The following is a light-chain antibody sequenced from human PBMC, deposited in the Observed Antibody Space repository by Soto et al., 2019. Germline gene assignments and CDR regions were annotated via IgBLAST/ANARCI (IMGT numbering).Light chain of an antibody. CDR2: DTS. V-gene: IGLV7-46*01. CDR1: TGAVTSGHY. CDR3: LVIYSGVGEV. Sequence: QAVVTQEPSLTVSPGGTVTLTCGSSTGAVTSGHYPHWFQQRPGQAPRTLIYDTSNKHSWTPARFSGSLLGGKAALTLSGAQPEDEADYYCLVIYSGVGEVFGTGNKLTVL. J-gene: IGLJ1*01.